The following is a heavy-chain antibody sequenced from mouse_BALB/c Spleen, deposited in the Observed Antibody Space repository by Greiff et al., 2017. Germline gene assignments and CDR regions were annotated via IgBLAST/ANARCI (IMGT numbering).Heavy chain of an antibody. D-gene: IGHD1-1*01. Sequence: EVQLQQSGAELVKPGASVKLSCTASGFNIKDTYMHWVKQRPEQGLEWIGRIDPANGNTKYDPKFQGKATITADTSSNTAYLQLSSLTSEDTAVYYCSRVRYCSSFAYWGQGTLVTVSA. J-gene: IGHJ3*01. CDR1: GFNIKDTY. CDR2: IDPANGNT. V-gene: IGHV14-3*02. CDR3: SRVRYCSSFAY.